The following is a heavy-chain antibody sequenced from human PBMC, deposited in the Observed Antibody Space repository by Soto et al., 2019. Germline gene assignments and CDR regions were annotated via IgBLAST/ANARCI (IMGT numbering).Heavy chain of an antibody. J-gene: IGHJ3*02. CDR3: ARTRPRYCSSTSCYTDDAFDI. CDR1: GGTFSSYA. CDR2: IIPIFGTA. V-gene: IGHV1-69*13. Sequence: ASVKVSCKASGGTFSSYAISWVRQAPGQGLEWMGGIIPIFGTANYAQKFQGRVTITADESTSTAYMELSSLRSEDTAVYYCARTRPRYCSSTSCYTDDAFDIWGQGTMVTVSS. D-gene: IGHD2-2*02.